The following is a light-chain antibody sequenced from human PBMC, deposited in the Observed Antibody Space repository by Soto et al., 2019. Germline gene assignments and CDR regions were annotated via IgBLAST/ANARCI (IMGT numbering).Light chain of an antibody. CDR1: SSNIGNNY. CDR3: GTWDSSLSAFYV. J-gene: IGLJ1*01. Sequence: QSVLTQPPSVSAAPGQKVTISCSGSSSNIGNNYVSWYQQLPGTAPKLLIYENNKRPSGIPDRFSGSKSGTSATLGITGLQTGDEADYYCGTWDSSLSAFYVFRTGTKLTVL. V-gene: IGLV1-51*02. CDR2: ENN.